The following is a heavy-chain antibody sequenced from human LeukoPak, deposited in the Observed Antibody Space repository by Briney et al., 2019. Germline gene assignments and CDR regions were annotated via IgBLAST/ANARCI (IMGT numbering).Heavy chain of an antibody. J-gene: IGHJ4*02. D-gene: IGHD6-13*01. CDR1: GGTFSSYD. Sequence: ASVKASCKASGGTFSSYDINWVRQATGQGLEWMGWMNPNSGNTGYAQKFQGRVTMTRNTSISTAYMELSSLRSEDTAVYYCARGAIAAAACFDYWGQGTLVTVSS. V-gene: IGHV1-8*02. CDR3: ARGAIAAAACFDY. CDR2: MNPNSGNT.